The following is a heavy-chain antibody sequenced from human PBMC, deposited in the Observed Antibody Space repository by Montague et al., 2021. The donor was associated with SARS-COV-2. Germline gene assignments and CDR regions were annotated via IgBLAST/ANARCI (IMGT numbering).Heavy chain of an antibody. Sequence: CAISGDSVSGLRPTWDWLTHSPSSGLDRLCRPYYRSKWHTDYAVSVEGRLAIDADTSKNPFSLQLHSVTPEDSAVYYCASGWTLFDWGQGTLVTVSS. CDR3: ASGWTLFD. V-gene: IGHV6-1*01. D-gene: IGHD6-19*01. CDR2: PYYRSKWHT. CDR1: GDSVSGLRPT. J-gene: IGHJ4*02.